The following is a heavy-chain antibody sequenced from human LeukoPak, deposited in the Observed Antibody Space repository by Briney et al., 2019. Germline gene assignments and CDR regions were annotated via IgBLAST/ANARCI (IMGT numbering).Heavy chain of an antibody. Sequence: SQTLSLTCTVSGGSISSGDYYWSWIRQPPGKGLEWIGYICYSGSTYYNPSLKSRVTISVDTSKNQFSLKLSSVTAADTAVYYCARDHIVVVVGLWEASYYYYYYGMDVWGKGTTVTVSS. D-gene: IGHD2-2*01. CDR3: ARDHIVVVVGLWEASYYYYYYGMDV. CDR1: GGSISSGDYY. CDR2: ICYSGST. V-gene: IGHV4-30-4*01. J-gene: IGHJ6*04.